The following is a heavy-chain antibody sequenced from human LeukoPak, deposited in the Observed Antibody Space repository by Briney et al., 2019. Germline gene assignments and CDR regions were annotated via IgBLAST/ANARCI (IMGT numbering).Heavy chain of an antibody. CDR2: ITQDGSEK. Sequence: PGGSLRLSCAASGFTFSSYWMSWVRQAPGKGLEWVANITQDGSEKYYVDSVKGRFTISRDNAKNSLYLQMNSLRAEDTAVYYCARYLRGYSGYVFDYWGQGTLVTVSS. V-gene: IGHV3-7*01. D-gene: IGHD5-12*01. J-gene: IGHJ4*02. CDR3: ARYLRGYSGYVFDY. CDR1: GFTFSSYW.